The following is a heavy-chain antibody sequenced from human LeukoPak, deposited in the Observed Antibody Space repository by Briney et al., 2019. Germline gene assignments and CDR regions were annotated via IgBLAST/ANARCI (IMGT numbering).Heavy chain of an antibody. D-gene: IGHD3-10*01. Sequence: SETLSPTCTVSGGSISSSSYYWGWIRQPPGKGLEWIGSIYYSGSTYYNPSLKSRVTISVDTSKNQFSLKLSSVTAADTAVYYCAREPLVYGSGSYYDYWGQGTLVTVSS. V-gene: IGHV4-39*07. CDR1: GGSISSSSYY. CDR2: IYYSGST. J-gene: IGHJ4*02. CDR3: AREPLVYGSGSYYDY.